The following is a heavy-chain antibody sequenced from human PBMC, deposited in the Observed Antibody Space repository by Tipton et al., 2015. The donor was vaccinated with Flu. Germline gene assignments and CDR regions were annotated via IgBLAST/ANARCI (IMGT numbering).Heavy chain of an antibody. J-gene: IGHJ4*02. CDR1: GGSISSSSHY. D-gene: IGHD2-8*01. CDR3: ATKNFQLGLGWSVE. V-gene: IGHV4-39*07. CDR2: IYYTGYP. Sequence: TLSLTCTVSGGSISSSSHYWGWIRQAPGRGLEWVGSIYYTGYPYYNSSLKSRLAMSIDTSKKQFSLRLSSVTAADTAVYYCATKNFQLGLGWSVEWGQGTLVTVSS.